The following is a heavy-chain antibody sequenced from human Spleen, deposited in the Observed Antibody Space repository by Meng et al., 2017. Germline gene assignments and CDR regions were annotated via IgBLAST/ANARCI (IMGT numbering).Heavy chain of an antibody. CDR1: GGTFSSYA. Sequence: SVKVSCKASGGTFSSYAISWVRQAPGQGLEWMGGIIPIFGTANYAQKFQGRVTITTDESTSTAYMELSSLRSEDTAVYYCARDRSGSYYQADYWAQGMLVTVSS. CDR3: ARDRSGSYYQADY. J-gene: IGHJ4*02. D-gene: IGHD1-26*01. V-gene: IGHV1-69*05. CDR2: IIPIFGTA.